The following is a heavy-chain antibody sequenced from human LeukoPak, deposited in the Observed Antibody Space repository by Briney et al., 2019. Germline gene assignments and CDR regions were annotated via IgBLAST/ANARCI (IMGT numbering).Heavy chain of an antibody. CDR1: SGSISSGTYY. J-gene: IGHJ3*02. CDR2: IYSSGST. CDR3: ARDLLHLGYAFDI. D-gene: IGHD3-10*01. V-gene: IGHV4-61*02. Sequence: SETLSLTCTVSSGSISSGTYYWSWIRQPAGKGLEWIGRIYSSGSTNYNPSLKSRVTISVDTSKNQFSLKLSSVTAADTAVYYCARDLLHLGYAFDIWGRGTMVTVSS.